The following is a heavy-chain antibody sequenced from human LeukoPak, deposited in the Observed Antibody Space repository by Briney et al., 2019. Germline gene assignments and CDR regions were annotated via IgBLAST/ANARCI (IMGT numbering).Heavy chain of an antibody. Sequence: SETLSLTCAVYGGSFSGYYWSWIRQPPGKGLEWIGEINHSGSTNYNVSLKSRVTVSVDTSKKQFSLKLSSVTAADTAVYHCARRRIYCSGGSCYLDYWGQGTLVTVSS. CDR1: GGSFSGYY. CDR2: INHSGST. D-gene: IGHD2-15*01. J-gene: IGHJ4*02. CDR3: ARRRIYCSGGSCYLDY. V-gene: IGHV4-34*01.